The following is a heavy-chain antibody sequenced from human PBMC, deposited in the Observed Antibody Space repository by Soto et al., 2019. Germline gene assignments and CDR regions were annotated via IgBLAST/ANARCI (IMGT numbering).Heavy chain of an antibody. Sequence: QVQLVQSGSEVKKPGASVKVSCKASGYTFTNYGMSWVRQAPGQGLEWMGWISAYNGNTNHAQNCRGRVTMTTDTSTNTAYMELRSLRSDDTAVYYCARCYCSVGSCYSCWHFDLWGRGALVTVSS. V-gene: IGHV1-18*01. D-gene: IGHD2-15*01. CDR3: ARCYCSVGSCYSCWHFDL. J-gene: IGHJ2*01. CDR2: ISAYNGNT. CDR1: GYTFTNYG.